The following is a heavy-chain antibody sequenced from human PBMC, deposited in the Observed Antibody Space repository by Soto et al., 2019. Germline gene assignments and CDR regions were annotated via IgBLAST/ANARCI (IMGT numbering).Heavy chain of an antibody. Sequence: SETLSLTCTVSGGSISSYYWSGIRRPPGKGLEWIGYIYNSGSTHSNPSLQRGVTLSVHTSKNQFSLKMSSVTAADTGIYYCARARITMVRQVIKYNMKVSGQGTTVTLSS. D-gene: IGHD3-10*01. CDR2: IYNSGST. V-gene: IGHV4-59*01. CDR1: GGSISSYY. CDR3: ARARITMVRQVIKYNMKV. J-gene: IGHJ6*02.